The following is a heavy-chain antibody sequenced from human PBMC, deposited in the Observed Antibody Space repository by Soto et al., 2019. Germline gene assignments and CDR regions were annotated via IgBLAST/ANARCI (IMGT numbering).Heavy chain of an antibody. CDR1: GDSVSSNSAA. CDR2: TYYRSKWYN. Sequence: PSQTRSLTCSISGDSVSSNSAAWNCIRQSPSRGLEWLGRTYYRSKWYNDYAVSVKSRITINPDTSKNQFSLQLNSVTPEDTAVYYCAKDLGYCSGGCCYGAPDAFDIWGQGTMGTVSS. J-gene: IGHJ3*02. D-gene: IGHD2-15*01. V-gene: IGHV6-1*01. CDR3: AKDLGYCSGGCCYGAPDAFDI.